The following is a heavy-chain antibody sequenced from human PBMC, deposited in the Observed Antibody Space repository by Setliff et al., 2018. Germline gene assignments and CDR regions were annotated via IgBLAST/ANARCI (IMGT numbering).Heavy chain of an antibody. V-gene: IGHV4-38-2*01. J-gene: IGHJ4*02. CDR2: IHHSGKA. CDR3: ARGVVTIFGVVKDFD. Sequence: SETLSLTCAVSGFSISSGYYWGWIRQPPGKGLEWIVNIHHSGKAYYNPSLKSRVTISVDTSKNQFSLKLSSVTAADTAVYYCARGVVTIFGVVKDFDWGQGTLVTVSS. CDR1: GFSISSGYY. D-gene: IGHD3-3*01.